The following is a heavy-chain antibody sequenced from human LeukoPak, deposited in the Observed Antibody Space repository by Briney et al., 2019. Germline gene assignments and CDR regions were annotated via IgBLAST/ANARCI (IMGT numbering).Heavy chain of an antibody. CDR1: GHSINTFG. CDR2: MSSDNGDT. Sequence: ASVKVSCKTSGHSINTFGITWVRQAPGQGLEWMGWMSSDNGDTNYADKFQGRVTITRDTSRTTAYMELRSLRSDDTAVYFCANVAKGRYFFYYMDVWGAGTTVTVSS. CDR3: ANVAKGRYFFYYMDV. J-gene: IGHJ6*03. V-gene: IGHV1-18*01. D-gene: IGHD5-12*01.